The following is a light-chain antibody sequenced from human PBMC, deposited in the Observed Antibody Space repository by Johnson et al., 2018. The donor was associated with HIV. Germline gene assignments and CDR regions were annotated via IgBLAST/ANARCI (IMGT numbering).Light chain of an antibody. CDR3: GTWDSSLSAVYV. CDR2: DTD. CDR1: SSNIGNNF. J-gene: IGLJ1*01. Sequence: QSVLTQPPSVSAAPGQKVTISCSGSSSNIGNNFVSWYQQVPGTAPKLLIYDTDKRPSGIPDRFSGSTSGTSATLGITGLQAGDEADYYCGTWDSSLSAVYVFGTGTKVTVL. V-gene: IGLV1-51*01.